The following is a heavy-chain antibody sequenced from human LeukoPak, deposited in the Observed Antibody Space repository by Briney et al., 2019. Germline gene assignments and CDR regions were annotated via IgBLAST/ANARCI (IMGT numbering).Heavy chain of an antibody. D-gene: IGHD6-13*01. CDR1: GGSISSYY. J-gene: IGHJ6*03. CDR3: ARGPGSSSWYGRGYYYMDV. CDR2: IYYSGST. V-gene: IGHV4-59*01. Sequence: SETLSLTCTVSGGSISSYYWSWIRQPPGKGLEWIGYIYYSGSTNYNPSLKSRVTISVDTSKNQFSLKLSSVTAADTAVYYCARGPGSSSWYGRGYYYMDVWGKGTTVTISS.